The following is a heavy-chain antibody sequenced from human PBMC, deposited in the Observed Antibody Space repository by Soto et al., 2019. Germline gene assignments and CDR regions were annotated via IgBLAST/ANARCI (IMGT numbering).Heavy chain of an antibody. D-gene: IGHD5-12*01. CDR1: GGTFSSYA. CDR3: VPIDIGRAFDI. V-gene: IGHV1-69*13. CDR2: IIPIFGTA. Sequence: GASVKVSCKASGGTFSSYAISWVRQAPGQGLEWMGGIIPIFGTANYAQKFQGRVTITADESTSTAYMELSSLRSEDTAVYYCVPIDIGRAFDIWGQGTMVTVSS. J-gene: IGHJ3*02.